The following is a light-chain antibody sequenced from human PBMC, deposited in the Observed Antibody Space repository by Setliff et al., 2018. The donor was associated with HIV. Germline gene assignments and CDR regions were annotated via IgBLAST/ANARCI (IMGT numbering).Light chain of an antibody. CDR2: DVS. V-gene: IGLV2-14*03. CDR1: SSDVGVYNY. J-gene: IGLJ1*01. CDR3: SSYTSSTPLYV. Sequence: QSALTQPASVSGSPGQSITISCTGTSSDVGVYNYVSWYQQHPGKAPKLMISDVSSRPSGVSNRFSGSKSGNTASLTISGLQAEDEADYYCSSYTSSTPLYVFGTGTKVTVL.